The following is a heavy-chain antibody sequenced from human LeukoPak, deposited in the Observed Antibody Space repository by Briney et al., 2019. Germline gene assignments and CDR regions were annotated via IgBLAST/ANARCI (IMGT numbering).Heavy chain of an antibody. CDR3: AKGIAYGDYGEDFDY. J-gene: IGHJ4*02. D-gene: IGHD4-17*01. V-gene: IGHV3-23*01. CDR2: ISGSGGST. Sequence: GGSLRLSCAASGFTFSSYGMSWVRQAPGKGLEWVSAISGSGGSTYYADSVKGRFTISRDNSKNTLYLQMNSLRAEDTAVYYCAKGIAYGDYGEDFDYWGQGTLVTVSS. CDR1: GFTFSSYG.